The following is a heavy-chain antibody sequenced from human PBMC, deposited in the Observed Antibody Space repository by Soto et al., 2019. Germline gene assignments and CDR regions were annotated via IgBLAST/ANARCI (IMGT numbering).Heavy chain of an antibody. Sequence: QVQLVQSGAEVKKPGASVKVSCKASGYTFTRSGISWVRQAPGQGPEWMGWISSCNGDTNYAQTFQGRVTMTTDTSTSTAYMELRSLRSDDTAVYYCAREGVAPYYYYGMDVWGQGTPVTVSS. V-gene: IGHV1-18*01. J-gene: IGHJ6*02. D-gene: IGHD5-12*01. CDR1: GYTFTRSG. CDR3: AREGVAPYYYYGMDV. CDR2: ISSCNGDT.